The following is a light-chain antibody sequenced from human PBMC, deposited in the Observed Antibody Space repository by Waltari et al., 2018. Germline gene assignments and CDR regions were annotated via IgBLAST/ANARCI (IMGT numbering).Light chain of an antibody. CDR1: QSVSRT. CDR2: DAS. J-gene: IGKJ1*01. V-gene: IGKV3-20*01. CDR3: RKYGTRPAT. Sequence: EIVLTQSPGTLSLSPGERATLSCRASQSVSRTLAWYQLKPGQAPRLLIYDASNRATGILDRFSGSGSGTDFSLTISRLEREDFAVYYCRKYGTRPATFGQGTKVEIK.